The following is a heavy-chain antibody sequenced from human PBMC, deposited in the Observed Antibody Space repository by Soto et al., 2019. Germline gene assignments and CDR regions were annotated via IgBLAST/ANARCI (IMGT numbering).Heavy chain of an antibody. D-gene: IGHD4-17*01. CDR2: INPSGGST. CDR3: ARDRTVNDAFDS. V-gene: IGHV1-46*03. Sequence: ASVKVSCKASGYTFTSYYMHWVRQAPGQGLEWMGIINPSGGSTNYAQKFQGRVTMTRDTSTSTVYMELSSLRSEDTAVYYCARDRTVNDAFDSWGQGTMVTVSS. J-gene: IGHJ3*02. CDR1: GYTFTSYY.